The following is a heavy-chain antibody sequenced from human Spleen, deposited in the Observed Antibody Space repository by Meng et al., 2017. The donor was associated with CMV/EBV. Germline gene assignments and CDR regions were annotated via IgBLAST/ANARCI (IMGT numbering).Heavy chain of an antibody. J-gene: IGHJ4*02. D-gene: IGHD2-8*01. Sequence: EWQLVESGGGLLRPGGSLGLACAASGFTFSSYWMNWVRQDPGKGPVWVSRINSAGSLTSYADSVKGRFTISRDNAKDTLYLQMDGLRADDTAIYFCARGMGDYWGQGSLVTVSS. CDR3: ARGMGDY. CDR2: INSAGSLT. V-gene: IGHV3-74*01. CDR1: GFTFSSYW.